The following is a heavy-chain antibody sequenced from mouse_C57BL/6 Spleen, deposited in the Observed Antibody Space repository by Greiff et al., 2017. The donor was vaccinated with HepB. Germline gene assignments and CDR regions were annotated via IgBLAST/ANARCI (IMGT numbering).Heavy chain of an antibody. V-gene: IGHV1-64*01. D-gene: IGHD2-4*01. CDR2: IHPNSGST. CDR3: ARPPYYDYDEDWYFDV. Sequence: VQLQQPGAELVKPGASVKLSCKASGYTFTSYWMHWVKQRPGQGLEWIGMIHPNSGSTNYNEKFKSKATMTVDKSSSTAYMQLSSLTSEDSAVYYCARPPYYDYDEDWYFDVWGTGTTVTVSS. CDR1: GYTFTSYW. J-gene: IGHJ1*03.